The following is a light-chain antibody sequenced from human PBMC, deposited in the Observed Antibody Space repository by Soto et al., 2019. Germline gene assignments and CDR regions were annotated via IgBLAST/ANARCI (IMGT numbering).Light chain of an antibody. V-gene: IGKV3D-15*01. Sequence: EIVLTQSPATLSLSPGEGATLSCRASHSVDSNLAWYQQKPGQAPRLLIFGASTRATGIPTRFSGGGSGTDFTLTISSLQSEDFGLYFCQQYGKWPLTFGGGTKVDIK. J-gene: IGKJ4*01. CDR3: QQYGKWPLT. CDR1: HSVDSN. CDR2: GAS.